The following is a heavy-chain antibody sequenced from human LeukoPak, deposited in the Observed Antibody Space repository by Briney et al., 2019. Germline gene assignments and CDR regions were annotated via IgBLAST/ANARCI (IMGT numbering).Heavy chain of an antibody. Sequence: SETLSLTCAVYGGSFSGYYWSWIRQPPGKGLEWIGEINHSGSTNYNPSLKSRVTISVDTSKNQFSLELSSVTAADTAVYYCARERGYSYGYYAFDIWGQGTMVTVSS. CDR1: GGSFSGYY. D-gene: IGHD5-18*01. V-gene: IGHV4-34*01. CDR3: ARERGYSYGYYAFDI. J-gene: IGHJ3*02. CDR2: INHSGST.